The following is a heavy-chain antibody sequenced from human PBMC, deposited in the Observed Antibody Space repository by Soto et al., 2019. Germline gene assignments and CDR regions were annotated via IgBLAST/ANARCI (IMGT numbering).Heavy chain of an antibody. J-gene: IGHJ4*02. V-gene: IGHV1-69*02. D-gene: IGHD3-10*01. CDR3: ATSFGSGSRAFDY. CDR1: GDTFNFYT. CDR2: FNPILSFS. Sequence: QVQLVQSGAEVKKPGSSVKVSCKASGDTFNFYTINWVRQAPGLGLEWMGRFNPILSFSNSALKFQGRVTLTADKSTSPAYMVLSSLRSEGTAIYYCATSFGSGSRAFDYWGQGALVTVSS.